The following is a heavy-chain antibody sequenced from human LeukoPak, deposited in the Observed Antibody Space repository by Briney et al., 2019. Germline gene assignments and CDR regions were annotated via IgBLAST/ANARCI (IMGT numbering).Heavy chain of an antibody. CDR3: AKDGLGGSSWFPYYYYYMDV. D-gene: IGHD6-13*01. Sequence: SGGSLRLSCAASEFTFSSYGMHWVRQAPGKGLEWVAFIRYDGSNKYYADSVKGRFTISRDNSKNTLYLQMNSLRAEDTAVYYCAKDGLGGSSWFPYYYYYMDVWGKGTTVTVSS. J-gene: IGHJ6*03. CDR1: EFTFSSYG. V-gene: IGHV3-30*02. CDR2: IRYDGSNK.